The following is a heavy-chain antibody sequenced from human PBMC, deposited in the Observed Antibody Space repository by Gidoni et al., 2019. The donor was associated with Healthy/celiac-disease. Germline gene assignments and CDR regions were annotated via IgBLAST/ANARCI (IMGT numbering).Heavy chain of an antibody. CDR2: ISYDGSNK. J-gene: IGHJ4*02. D-gene: IGHD2-15*01. V-gene: IGHV3-30*18. CDR3: AKVDGRGYCSGGSCFHFDY. Sequence: QVQLVESGGGVVQTGRSLRLSCAASGFTFSSYGMHWVRQAPGKGLEWVAVISYDGSNKYYADSVKGRFTISRDNSKNTLYLQMNSLRAEDTAVYYCAKVDGRGYCSGGSCFHFDYWGQGTLVTVSS. CDR1: GFTFSSYG.